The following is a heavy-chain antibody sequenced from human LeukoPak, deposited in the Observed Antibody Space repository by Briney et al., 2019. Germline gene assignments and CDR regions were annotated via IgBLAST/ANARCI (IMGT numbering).Heavy chain of an antibody. V-gene: IGHV4-34*01. CDR2: INHSGST. D-gene: IGHD1-26*01. Sequence: PSETLSLTCAVYGGSFTGYYWSWIRQPPGKGLEWIGEINHSGSTNYNPSLKSRVTISVDMSKNQFSLKLSSVTAADTAVYYCARGASGSYSRYYYYYMDVWGKGTTVTVSS. CDR3: ARGASGSYSRYYYYYMDV. J-gene: IGHJ6*03. CDR1: GGSFTGYY.